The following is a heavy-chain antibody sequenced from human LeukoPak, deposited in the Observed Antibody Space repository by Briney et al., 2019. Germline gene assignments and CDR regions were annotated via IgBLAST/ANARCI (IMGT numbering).Heavy chain of an antibody. D-gene: IGHD5-12*01. CDR3: ARAGGSWSFDY. V-gene: IGHV4-59*01. CDR2: LYFSGST. J-gene: IGHJ4*02. CDR1: GASISTYY. Sequence: SETLSLTCSVSGASISTYYWSWIRQPPGKGLEWIGYLYFSGSTNYNPSLKSRVTISADTSKNQFSLKLNSVTAADRAVYYCARAGGSWSFDYLGQGTLVTVSS.